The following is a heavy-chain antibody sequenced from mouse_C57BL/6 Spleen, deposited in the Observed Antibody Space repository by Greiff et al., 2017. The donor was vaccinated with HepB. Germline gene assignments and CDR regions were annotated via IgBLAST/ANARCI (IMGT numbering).Heavy chain of an antibody. CDR3: ARSGGSSLAWFAY. V-gene: IGHV1-39*01. J-gene: IGHJ3*01. Sequence: VQLKESGPELVKPGASVKISCKASGYSFTDYNMNWVKQSNGKSLEWIGVINPNYGTTSYNQKFKGKATLTVDQSSSTAYMQLNSLTSEDSAVYYCARSGGSSLAWFAYWGQGTLVTVSA. CDR1: GYSFTDYN. D-gene: IGHD1-1*01. CDR2: INPNYGTT.